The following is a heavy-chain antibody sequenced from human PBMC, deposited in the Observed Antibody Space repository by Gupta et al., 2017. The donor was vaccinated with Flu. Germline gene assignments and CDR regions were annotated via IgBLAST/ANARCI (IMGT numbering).Heavy chain of an antibody. CDR2: IASDGSHK. V-gene: IGHV3-30*18. CDR3: AKDGPWTASCPYYCYYMDV. J-gene: IGHJ6*03. D-gene: IGHD2-2*01. CDR1: GFTFSSSG. Sequence: QMQLVASGGGVVQFGTSLRLSCAASGFTFSSSGMLWVRQAPGKGLEWVADIASDGSHKDYADSVRGRFTISRDNSKNTLSLEMDSLRVEDTAVYYCAKDGPWTASCPYYCYYMDVWGKGTTVTVSS.